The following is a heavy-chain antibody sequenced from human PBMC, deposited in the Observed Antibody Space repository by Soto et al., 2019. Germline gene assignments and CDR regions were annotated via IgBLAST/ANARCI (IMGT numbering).Heavy chain of an antibody. D-gene: IGHD2-21*01. V-gene: IGHV3-23*01. J-gene: IGHJ6*02. CDR1: GFTFSSYA. CDR3: AKCGAGAVGGNYYYSGMDV. CDR2: TSGSGAGT. Sequence: GGSLRLSCAASGFTFSSYAMSWVRQAPGKGLEWVSATSGSGAGTYYADSVKGRFTISRDNSKNTLYLQMNSLGAEDTAVYYCAKCGAGAVGGNYYYSGMDVWGQGTTVTVSS.